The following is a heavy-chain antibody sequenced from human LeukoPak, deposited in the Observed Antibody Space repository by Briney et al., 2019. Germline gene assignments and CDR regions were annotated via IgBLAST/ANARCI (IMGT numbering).Heavy chain of an antibody. CDR2: ISSSSSTI. Sequence: GGSLRPSCAASGFTFSSYSMNWVRQAPGKGLEWVSYISSSSSTIYYADSVKGRFTISRDNAKNSLYLQMNSLRAEDTALYYCARGPTQTIPYYFDYWGQGTLVTVSS. V-gene: IGHV3-48*04. D-gene: IGHD4-17*01. J-gene: IGHJ4*02. CDR1: GFTFSSYS. CDR3: ARGPTQTIPYYFDY.